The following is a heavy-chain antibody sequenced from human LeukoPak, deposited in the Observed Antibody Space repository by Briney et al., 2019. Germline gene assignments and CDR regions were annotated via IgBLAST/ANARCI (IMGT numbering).Heavy chain of an antibody. J-gene: IGHJ4*02. D-gene: IGHD3-10*01. CDR2: IYHSGST. CDR3: ARGKRGFGELELDY. CDR1: GGSISSGGYY. V-gene: IGHV4-30-2*01. Sequence: SETLSLTCTVSGGSISSGGYYWSWIRQHPGKGLEWIGYIYHSGSTYYNPSLKSRVTISVDRSKNQFSLKLSSVTAADTAVYYCARGKRGFGELELDYWGQGTLVTVSS.